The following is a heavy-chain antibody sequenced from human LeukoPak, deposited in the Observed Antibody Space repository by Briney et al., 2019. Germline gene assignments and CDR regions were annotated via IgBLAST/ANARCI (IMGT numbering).Heavy chain of an antibody. CDR3: AKLSDLVGARFDY. Sequence: GGSLRLSCAVSGFTFRSYAMRWVRQAPGKGLEWVSVLSGSGGTTYYADSVKGRFTISRDNSKNTLYLQMNSLRAEDTAVYYCAKLSDLVGARFDYWGQGTLVTVSS. D-gene: IGHD1-26*01. J-gene: IGHJ4*02. V-gene: IGHV3-23*01. CDR1: GFTFRSYA. CDR2: LSGSGGTT.